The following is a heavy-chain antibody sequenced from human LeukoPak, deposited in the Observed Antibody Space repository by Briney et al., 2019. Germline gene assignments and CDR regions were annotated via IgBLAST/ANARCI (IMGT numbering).Heavy chain of an antibody. V-gene: IGHV3-21*01. CDR1: GFTFSSYS. D-gene: IGHD3-22*01. J-gene: IGHJ4*02. CDR2: ISSSSSYI. CDR3: ARDRSYDSSGYLTG. Sequence: GGSLRLSCAASGFTFSSYSMNWVRRAPGKGLEWVSSISSSSSYIYYADSVKGQFTISRDNAKNSLYLQMNSLRAEDTAVYYCARDRSYDSSGYLTGWGQGTLVTVSS.